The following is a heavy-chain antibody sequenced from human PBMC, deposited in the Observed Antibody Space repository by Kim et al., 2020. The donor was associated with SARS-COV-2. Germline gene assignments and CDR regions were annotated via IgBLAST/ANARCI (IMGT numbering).Heavy chain of an antibody. V-gene: IGHV4-39*01. J-gene: IGHJ5*02. D-gene: IGHD6-19*01. CDR3: ARQRSEMSSGWANWFDP. CDR2: IYYSGST. Sequence: SETLSLTCTVSGGSISSSSYYWGWIRQPPGKGLEWIGSIYYSGSTYYNPSLKSRVTISVDTSKNQFSLKLSSVTAADTAVYYCARQRSEMSSGWANWFDPWGQGTLVTVSS. CDR1: GGSISSSSYY.